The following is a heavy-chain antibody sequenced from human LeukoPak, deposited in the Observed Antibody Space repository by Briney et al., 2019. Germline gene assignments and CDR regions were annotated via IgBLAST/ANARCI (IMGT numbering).Heavy chain of an antibody. Sequence: GGSLRLSCAASGFTFSNYGMTWVRQVPGKGLEWVSSMSGSALSTYYADSVKGRFTISRDNSKNTLYLQMNSLRAEDTAVYYCARDDRWLQFNNWGQGTLVTVSS. D-gene: IGHD5-24*01. CDR3: ARDDRWLQFNN. CDR2: MSGSALST. J-gene: IGHJ4*02. CDR1: GFTFSNYG. V-gene: IGHV3-23*01.